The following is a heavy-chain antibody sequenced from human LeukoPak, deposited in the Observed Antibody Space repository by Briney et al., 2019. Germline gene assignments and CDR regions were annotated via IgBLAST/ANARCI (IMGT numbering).Heavy chain of an antibody. CDR3: AGSVRYYYYDSSGYYSNWFDP. J-gene: IGHJ5*02. D-gene: IGHD3-22*01. CDR2: IYTSGST. CDR1: GGSISSGSYY. V-gene: IGHV4-61*02. Sequence: SETLSLTCTVSGGSISSGSYYWSWIRQPAGKGLEWIGRIYTSGSTNYNPSLKSRVTISVDTSKNQLSLKLSSVTAADTAVYYCAGSVRYYYYDSSGYYSNWFDPWGQGTLVTVSS.